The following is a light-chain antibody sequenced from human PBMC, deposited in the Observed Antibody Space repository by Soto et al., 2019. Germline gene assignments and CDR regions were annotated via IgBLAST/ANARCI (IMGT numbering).Light chain of an antibody. CDR1: SSNIGTNL. J-gene: IGLJ2*01. CDR3: AAWDGSLNGVL. Sequence: QSVLTQPPSTSGTPGQRVTISCSGSSSNIGTNLVYWYQLVPGTAPKLLIYGSEERPSGVPGRFSGSKSGTSASLAISGLQSEDEADYCAAWDGSLNGVLFGGGTKLTVL. CDR2: GSE. V-gene: IGLV1-44*01.